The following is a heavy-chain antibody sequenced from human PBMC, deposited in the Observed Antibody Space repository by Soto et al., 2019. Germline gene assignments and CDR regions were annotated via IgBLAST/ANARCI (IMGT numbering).Heavy chain of an antibody. CDR3: ARNYVWGSYRFDY. V-gene: IGHV3-30*03. CDR2: ISYDGSNK. Sequence: PGGSLRLSCAASGFTFSIYGMHWFRQAPGKGLEWVAVISYDGSNKYYADSVKGRFTISRDNSKNTLYLQMNSLRAEDTAVYYCARNYVWGSYRFDYWGQGTLVTVSS. CDR1: GFTFSIYG. J-gene: IGHJ4*02. D-gene: IGHD3-16*02.